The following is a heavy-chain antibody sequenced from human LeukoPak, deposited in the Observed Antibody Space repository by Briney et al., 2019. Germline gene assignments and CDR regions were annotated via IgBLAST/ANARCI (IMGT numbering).Heavy chain of an antibody. V-gene: IGHV3-30*03. Sequence: GGSLRLSCVASEFTFRSYDMHWVRQAPGKGLEWVAVISYDGSNKDYADSVKGRFTISRDNTKNSLYMQMNSLRAEDTAVYYCARDDPYYYDSSGYCDYWGQGTLVTVSS. CDR1: EFTFRSYD. D-gene: IGHD3-22*01. CDR2: ISYDGSNK. CDR3: ARDDPYYYDSSGYCDY. J-gene: IGHJ4*02.